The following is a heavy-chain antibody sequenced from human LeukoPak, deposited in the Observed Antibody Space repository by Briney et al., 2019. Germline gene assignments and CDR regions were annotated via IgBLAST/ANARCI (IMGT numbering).Heavy chain of an antibody. V-gene: IGHV3-30*03. Sequence: PGRSLRPSCAASGFTFSSYGMHWVRQAPGKGLEWVAVISYDGSNKYYADSVKGRFTISGDNSKNTLYLQMNSLRAEDTAVYYCARPYCGGDCYSDYWGQGTLVTVSS. CDR1: GFTFSSYG. J-gene: IGHJ4*02. CDR2: ISYDGSNK. CDR3: ARPYCGGDCYSDY. D-gene: IGHD2-21*02.